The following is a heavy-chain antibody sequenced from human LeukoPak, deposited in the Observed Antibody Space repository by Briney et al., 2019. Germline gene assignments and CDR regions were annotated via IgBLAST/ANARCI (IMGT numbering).Heavy chain of an antibody. J-gene: IGHJ4*02. CDR1: GYSFTSYW. V-gene: IGHV5-10-1*01. Sequence: GESLKISCKGSGYSFTSYWISWVRQMPGKGLEWMGRIDPSDSYTNYSPSFQGHVTISADKSISTAYLQWSSLKASDTVMYYCARQTRQQLVRWGQGTLVTVSS. CDR2: IDPSDSYT. D-gene: IGHD6-13*01. CDR3: ARQTRQQLVR.